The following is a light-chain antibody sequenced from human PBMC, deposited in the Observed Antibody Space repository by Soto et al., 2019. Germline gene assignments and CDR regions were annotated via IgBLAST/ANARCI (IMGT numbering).Light chain of an antibody. Sequence: EIVMTQSPGTLSVSPGERATLSCRASQSVSNKLAWYQHKPGQAPRLLIFDASTRGTGIPARISGSGSGTEFSLTISSLQSEDVAVYYCQQYSNGPPATFGGGTKVEIK. CDR1: QSVSNK. V-gene: IGKV3-15*01. CDR2: DAS. CDR3: QQYSNGPPAT. J-gene: IGKJ4*01.